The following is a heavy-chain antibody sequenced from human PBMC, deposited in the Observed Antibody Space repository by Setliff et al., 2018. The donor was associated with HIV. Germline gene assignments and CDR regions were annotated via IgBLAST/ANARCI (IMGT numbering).Heavy chain of an antibody. CDR2: VSYTGTT. J-gene: IGHJ4*02. CDR3: ASLNYYDSSGYYPH. V-gene: IGHV4-30-4*08. D-gene: IGHD3-22*01. CDR1: GGSISSDDYY. Sequence: PSETLSLTCTVSGGSISSDDYYWNWIRQPPGKGLEWIGFVSYTGTTHYNPSLKSRVTISVDTSKNQFSLKLSSVTAADTAAYYCASLNYYDSSGYYPHWGQGTLVTVSS.